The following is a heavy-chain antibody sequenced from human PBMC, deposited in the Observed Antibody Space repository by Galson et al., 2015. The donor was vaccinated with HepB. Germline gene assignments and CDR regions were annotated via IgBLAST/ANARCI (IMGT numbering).Heavy chain of an antibody. D-gene: IGHD6-6*01. CDR1: GGSISSGGYY. CDR2: IYYSGST. J-gene: IGHJ4*02. V-gene: IGHV4-31*03. Sequence: TLSLTCTVSGGSISSGGYYWSWIRQHPGKGLEWIGYIYYSGSTYYNPSLKSRVTISVDTSKNQFSLKLSSVTAADTAVYYCARVDSSSSWGRFDYWGQGTLVTVSS. CDR3: ARVDSSSSWGRFDY.